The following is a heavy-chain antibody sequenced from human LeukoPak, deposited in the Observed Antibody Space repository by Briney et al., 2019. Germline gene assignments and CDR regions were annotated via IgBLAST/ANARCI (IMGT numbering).Heavy chain of an antibody. V-gene: IGHV4-59*08. J-gene: IGHJ4*02. CDR2: IYYSGST. Sequence: PSETLSLTCTVSGGSISSYYWSWIRQPPGKGLEWIGYIYYSGSTNYNPSLKSRVTISVDTSKNQFSLKLSSVTAADTAVYYCAGEFSYWGQGTLVTVSS. CDR1: GGSISSYY. D-gene: IGHD3-10*01. CDR3: AGEFSY.